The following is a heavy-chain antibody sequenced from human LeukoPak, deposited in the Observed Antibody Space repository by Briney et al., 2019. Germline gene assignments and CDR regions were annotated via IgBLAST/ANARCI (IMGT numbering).Heavy chain of an antibody. V-gene: IGHV4-30-2*01. Sequence: SETLSLTCVVYGGSFSGYYWSWIRQPPGKGLEWIGYIYHSGSTYYNPSLKSRVTISVDRSKNQFSLKLSSVTAADTAVYYCARDGNYYYGMDVWGQGTTVTVSS. J-gene: IGHJ6*02. CDR1: GGSFSGYY. CDR2: IYHSGST. CDR3: ARDGNYYYGMDV.